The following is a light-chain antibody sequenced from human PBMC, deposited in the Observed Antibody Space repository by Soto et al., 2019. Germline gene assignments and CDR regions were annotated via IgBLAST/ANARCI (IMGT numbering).Light chain of an antibody. CDR1: QSLSSGY. CDR3: QQYGGSPLVT. Sequence: ETVLTQSPGTLSLSPGERATLSCRASQSLSSGYLAWYQQRPGQAPRLLTSGASSRAPGIPDRFSGTESGTEVTLTIIRLEPEDFAVYYCQQYGGSPLVTFGGGTKVEIK. V-gene: IGKV3-20*01. CDR2: GAS. J-gene: IGKJ4*01.